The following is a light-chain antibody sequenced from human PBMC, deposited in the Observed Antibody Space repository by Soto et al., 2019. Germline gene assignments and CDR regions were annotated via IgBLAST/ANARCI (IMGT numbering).Light chain of an antibody. V-gene: IGKV3D-20*01. CDR3: QQYGSSPYT. CDR1: QSGSSSY. J-gene: IGKJ2*01. Sequence: EIVLTQSPATRYLSPGERATLSCGASQSGSSSYLAWYQQKPGLAPRLLIYDASSRATGIPDRFSGSVSGTDFTLTISRLEPEDFAGYYCQQYGSSPYTFGQGTKLEIQ. CDR2: DAS.